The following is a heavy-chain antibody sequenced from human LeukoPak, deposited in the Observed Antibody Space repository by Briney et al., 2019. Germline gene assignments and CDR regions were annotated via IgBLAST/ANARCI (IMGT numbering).Heavy chain of an antibody. D-gene: IGHD3-22*01. CDR3: AKNPTYYYDSSGYPVYYYYGMDV. J-gene: IGHJ6*02. CDR1: GFTFSSYG. CDR2: ISYDGSNK. Sequence: PGGSLRLSCAASGFTFSSYGVHWVRQAPGKGLEWVAVISYDGSNKYYADSVKGRFTISRDNSKNTLYLQMNSLRAEDTAVYYCAKNPTYYYDSSGYPVYYYYGMDVWGQGTTVTVSS. V-gene: IGHV3-30*18.